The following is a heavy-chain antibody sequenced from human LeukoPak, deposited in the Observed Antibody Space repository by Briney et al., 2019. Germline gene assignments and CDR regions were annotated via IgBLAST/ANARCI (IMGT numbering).Heavy chain of an antibody. J-gene: IGHJ3*02. Sequence: GGSLRLSCAASGFTFSSYSMNWVRQAPGKGLEWVSAISGSGGSTYYADSVKGRFTISRDNSKNTLYLQMNSLRAEDTAVYYCANDRLLLPRQDAFDIWGQGTMVTVSS. CDR2: ISGSGGST. CDR3: ANDRLLLPRQDAFDI. CDR1: GFTFSSYS. V-gene: IGHV3-23*01. D-gene: IGHD3-22*01.